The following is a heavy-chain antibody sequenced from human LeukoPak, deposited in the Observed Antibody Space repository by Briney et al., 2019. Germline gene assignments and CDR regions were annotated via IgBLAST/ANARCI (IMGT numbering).Heavy chain of an antibody. CDR3: ARRAVENYFDY. J-gene: IGHJ4*02. CDR1: GGSISSGSCY. D-gene: IGHD6-19*01. CDR2: MCYSGNT. V-gene: IGHV4-39*01. Sequence: SETLSLTCTVSGGSISSGSCYWGWIRQPPGKGLEWIGSMCYSGNTYYNPSVKSRVTVSVDTSKNQSSLNLSSVTAADTAVYYCARRAVENYFDYWGQGTLVTVSS.